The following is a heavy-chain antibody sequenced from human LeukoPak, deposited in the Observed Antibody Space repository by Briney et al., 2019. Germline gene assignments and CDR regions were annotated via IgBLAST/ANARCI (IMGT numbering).Heavy chain of an antibody. CDR2: INPNSGGT. CDR1: GYTFTGYY. J-gene: IGHJ5*02. D-gene: IGHD3-10*01. V-gene: IGHV1-2*02. Sequence: ASVKVSCKASGYTFTGYYIHWVRQAPGQGLEWMGWINPNSGGTNYAQKFQGRVTMTRDTSISTAYMELSRLRSDDTAVYYRARDRGIPFPYWFDPWGQGTLVTVSS. CDR3: ARDRGIPFPYWFDP.